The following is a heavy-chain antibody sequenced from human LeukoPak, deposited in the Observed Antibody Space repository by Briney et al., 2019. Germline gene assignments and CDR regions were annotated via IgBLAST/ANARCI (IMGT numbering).Heavy chain of an antibody. CDR1: GFTVSDNY. J-gene: IGHJ4*02. V-gene: IGHV3-66*01. CDR3: GSSNLLTGYYFLNF. CDR2: IYAAGGT. D-gene: IGHD3-9*01. Sequence: PGGPLRLSCAASGFTVSDNYMTWVRQAPGKGLEWVSLIYAAGGTYFADSVRGRFTISRDNSKNTVYLQMNNLGVDDTAVYYCGSSNLLTGYYFLNFWGQGTLVTVSS.